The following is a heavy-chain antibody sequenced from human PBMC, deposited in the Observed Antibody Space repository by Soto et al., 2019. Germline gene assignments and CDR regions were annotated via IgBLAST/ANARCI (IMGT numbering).Heavy chain of an antibody. Sequence: SETLSLTCAVYGGSFSGYYWSWIRQPPGKGLEWIGEINHLVRTNYNPSRKSRVTILVDKSKNQFSLKMNSVTAADTAVYFCARGGGRGHSYGYGIRDDAFNLWGQGTMVT. CDR3: ARGGGRGHSYGYGIRDDAFNL. CDR1: GGSFSGYY. D-gene: IGHD5-18*01. J-gene: IGHJ3*01. V-gene: IGHV4-34*01. CDR2: INHLVRT.